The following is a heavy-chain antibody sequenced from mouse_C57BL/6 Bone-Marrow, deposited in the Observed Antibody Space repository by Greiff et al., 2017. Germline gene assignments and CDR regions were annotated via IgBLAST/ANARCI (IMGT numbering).Heavy chain of an antibody. CDR2: ISSGSSTI. Sequence: EVQLVESGGGLVKPGGSLKLSCAASGFTFSDYGMHWVRQAPEKGLEWVAYISSGSSTIYYADTVKGRFTISRDNAKNTLFLQMTSLRSEDTAMYYCARPGGTGTDLDDWGQGTTLTVSS. J-gene: IGHJ2*01. CDR3: ARPGGTGTDLDD. D-gene: IGHD4-1*01. CDR1: GFTFSDYG. V-gene: IGHV5-17*01.